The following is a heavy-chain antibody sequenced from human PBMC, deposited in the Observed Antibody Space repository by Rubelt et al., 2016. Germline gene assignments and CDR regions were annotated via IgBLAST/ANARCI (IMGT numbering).Heavy chain of an antibody. CDR2: IYSGWGA. V-gene: IGHV4-39*01. J-gene: IGHJ4*02. D-gene: IGHD1-26*01. Sequence: QLQLQLSGPRLVKPSETLSLTCTVSGGSISSTAYYWGWVRQPPGKGLEWIGSIYSGWGADCNPSLKSRVTISVDTSNHQFPLKLSSVTAADTAVYYCARGSRVGPTGDYWGQGTLVTVSS. CDR1: GGSISSTAYY. CDR3: ARGSRVGPTGDY.